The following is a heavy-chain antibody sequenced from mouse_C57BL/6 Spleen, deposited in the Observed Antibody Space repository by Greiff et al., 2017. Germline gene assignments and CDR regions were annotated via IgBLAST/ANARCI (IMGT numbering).Heavy chain of an antibody. CDR2: IYPRSGNT. D-gene: IGHD1-1*01. Sequence: QVQLKESGAELARPGASVKLSCKASGYTFTSYGISWVKQRTGQGLEWIGEIYPRSGNTYYNEKFKGKATLTADKSSSTAYMELRSLTSEDSAVYFCAYITTVSMDYWGQGTSVTVSS. J-gene: IGHJ4*01. CDR1: GYTFTSYG. V-gene: IGHV1-81*01. CDR3: AYITTVSMDY.